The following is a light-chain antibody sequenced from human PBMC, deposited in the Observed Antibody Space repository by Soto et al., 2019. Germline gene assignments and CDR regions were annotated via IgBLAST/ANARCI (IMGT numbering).Light chain of an antibody. CDR2: EVR. CDR3: SSFTPKSSLI. V-gene: IGLV2-14*01. Sequence: QSALTQPASVSGSPGQSITISCAGTMRDVGGYNLVSWYQQHPGRAPQLILYEVRNRPSGISFRFSGSKSGNTASLTISVLQAEDEADYYCSSFTPKSSLIFGGGTKLAVL. J-gene: IGLJ2*01. CDR1: MRDVGGYNL.